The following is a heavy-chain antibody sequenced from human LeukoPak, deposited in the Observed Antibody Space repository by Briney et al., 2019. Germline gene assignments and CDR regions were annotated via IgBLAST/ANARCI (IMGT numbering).Heavy chain of an antibody. J-gene: IGHJ4*02. V-gene: IGHV3-7*04. Sequence: GGSLRLPCAASGFTFSDYWMSWVRQAPGQGLEWVAKISQDGREQRFVDSVKGRFTISRDNAKNLLFLQMDSLRAEDTAVYYCAGGALDYWGPGTLVTVSS. CDR3: AGGALDY. CDR1: GFTFSDYW. CDR2: ISQDGREQ.